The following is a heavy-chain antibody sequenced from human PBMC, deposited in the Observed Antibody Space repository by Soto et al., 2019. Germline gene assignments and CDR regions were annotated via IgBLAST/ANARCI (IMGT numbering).Heavy chain of an antibody. CDR1: VFTFSIYS. CDR2: ISSSSSYI. Sequence: WGSLRISCASSVFTFSIYSMNWVRQAPGKGLEWVSSISSSSSYIYYADSVKGRFTISRDNAKNSLYLQMNSLRAEDTAVYYCARVPGPGETYYFDYWGQGTLVTVSS. J-gene: IGHJ4*02. D-gene: IGHD3-16*01. V-gene: IGHV3-21*01. CDR3: ARVPGPGETYYFDY.